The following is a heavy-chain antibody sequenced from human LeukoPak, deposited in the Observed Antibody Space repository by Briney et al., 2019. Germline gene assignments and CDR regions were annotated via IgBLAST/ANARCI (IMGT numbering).Heavy chain of an antibody. CDR2: IWYDGSRT. Sequence: PGRSLRLSCAAPGFTFSSYGMHWVRQAPGRGLEWVAIIWYDGSRTYYADSVKGRFTISRDNSKNTLYLQMNSLRAEDTAVYYCAKDRIVGATYYFDYWGQGTLVTVSS. CDR3: AKDRIVGATYYFDY. J-gene: IGHJ4*02. V-gene: IGHV3-33*06. CDR1: GFTFSSYG. D-gene: IGHD1-26*01.